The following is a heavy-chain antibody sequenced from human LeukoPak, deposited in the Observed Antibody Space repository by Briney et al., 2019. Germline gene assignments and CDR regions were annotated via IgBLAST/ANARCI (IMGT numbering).Heavy chain of an antibody. CDR1: GDSVSSNSAA. V-gene: IGHV6-1*01. Sequence: PSQTLSLTCALSGDSVSSNSAAWNWIRQSPSRGLEWLGRTYYRSKWYNDYAVSVKSRITINPDTSKNQFSLQLNSVTPEDTAVYYCAGGRAQFGHYYYYGMDVWGQGTTVTVSS. D-gene: IGHD3-10*01. J-gene: IGHJ6*02. CDR3: AGGRAQFGHYYYYGMDV. CDR2: TYYRSKWYN.